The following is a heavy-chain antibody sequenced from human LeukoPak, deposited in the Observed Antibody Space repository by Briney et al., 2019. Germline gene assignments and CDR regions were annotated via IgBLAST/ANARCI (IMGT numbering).Heavy chain of an antibody. CDR2: IYYSGST. CDR1: GGSISSGGYY. J-gene: IGHJ5*02. Sequence: PSETLSLTCTVPGGSISSGGYYWSWIRQHPGKGLEWIGYIYYSGSTYYNPSLKSRVTISVDTSKNQFSLKLSSVTAADTAVYYCAREFTTMYSSSRGNWFDPWGQGTLVTVSS. V-gene: IGHV4-31*03. D-gene: IGHD6-6*01. CDR3: AREFTTMYSSSRGNWFDP.